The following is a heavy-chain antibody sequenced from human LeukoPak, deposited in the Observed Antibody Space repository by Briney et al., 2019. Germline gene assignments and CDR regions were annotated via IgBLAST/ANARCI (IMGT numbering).Heavy chain of an antibody. D-gene: IGHD3-22*01. CDR1: GGTFSSYA. J-gene: IGHJ4*02. CDR3: ARDGGYAYDSSGYYLG. V-gene: IGHV1-69*01. Sequence: SVKVSCKASGGTFSSYAISWVRQAPGQGLEWMGGIIPIFGTADYAKKFQGRVTITADESTSTAYMELSSLRSEDTAVYYRARDGGYAYDSSGYYLGWGQGTLVTVSS. CDR2: IIPIFGTA.